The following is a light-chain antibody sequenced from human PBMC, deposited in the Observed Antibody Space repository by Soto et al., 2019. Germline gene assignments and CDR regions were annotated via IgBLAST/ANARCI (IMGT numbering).Light chain of an antibody. V-gene: IGLV7-46*01. CDR2: DTD. Sequence: QAVVTQEPSLTVSPGGTVTLTCGSSTGPVTNGHFTYWFQQKPGQAPRPLIYDTDNKHSWTPARFSASLLGDKAALTLSGALPEDEADYYCLLSYTGRLYVFGPGTKLTVL. CDR1: TGPVTNGHF. J-gene: IGLJ1*01. CDR3: LLSYTGRLYV.